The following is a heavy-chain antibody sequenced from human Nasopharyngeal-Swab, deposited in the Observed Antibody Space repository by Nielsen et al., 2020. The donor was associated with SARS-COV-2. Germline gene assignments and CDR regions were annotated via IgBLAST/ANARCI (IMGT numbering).Heavy chain of an antibody. J-gene: IGHJ6*03. Sequence: WSRQCPGKGLEWIGEIYHSGSTNYNPSLKSRVTISVDKSKNQFSLKLSSVTAADTAVYYCASPQGSSGHYYMDVWGKGTTVTVSS. CDR2: IYHSGST. D-gene: IGHD3-22*01. V-gene: IGHV4-4*02. CDR3: ASPQGSSGHYYMDV.